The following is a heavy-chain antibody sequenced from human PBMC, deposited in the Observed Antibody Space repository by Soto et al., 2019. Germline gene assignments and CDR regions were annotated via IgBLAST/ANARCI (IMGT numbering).Heavy chain of an antibody. V-gene: IGHV3-21*01. CDR2: ISSSSSYI. CDR3: ARVSPDIIAAAGTNYYYYYYYMDV. Sequence: GGSLRLSCPASGFTFSSYSMNWVRQAPGKGLGWVSSISSSSSYIYYADSVKGRFTISRDNAKNSLYLQMNSLRAEDTAVYYCARVSPDIIAAAGTNYYYYYYYMDVWGKATTVTVSS. CDR1: GFTFSSYS. J-gene: IGHJ6*03. D-gene: IGHD6-13*01.